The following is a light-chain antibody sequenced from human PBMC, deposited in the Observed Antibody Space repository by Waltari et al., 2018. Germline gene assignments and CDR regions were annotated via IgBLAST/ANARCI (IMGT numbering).Light chain of an antibody. V-gene: IGKV1-5*03. J-gene: IGKJ1*01. CDR3: QQYNTYPRT. CDR2: KAS. CDR1: QSISTW. Sequence: DIQMTQSPSTLSASVGDRVTIICRASQSISTWLAWYQHKPGKAPKLLIYKASTVERGVPSRFSGGGSGTEFTLTISSLQPDDFATYYCQQYNTYPRTFGQGTKVEIK.